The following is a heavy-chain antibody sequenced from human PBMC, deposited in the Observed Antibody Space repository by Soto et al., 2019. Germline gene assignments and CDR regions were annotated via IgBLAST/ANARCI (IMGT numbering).Heavy chain of an antibody. D-gene: IGHD4-17*01. CDR3: TRSPKGTTLATYFDY. CDR2: ICHSGST. Sequence: SETLSLTCAVSGGSISSDDYSWNWIRQPLGKGLEWIGYICHSGSTYYNPSLKSRVTISLDTSKNEFSLNLRSVTAADTAVYYCTRSPKGTTLATYFDYWGQGALVTVSS. CDR1: GGSISSDDYS. J-gene: IGHJ4*02. V-gene: IGHV4-30-2*01.